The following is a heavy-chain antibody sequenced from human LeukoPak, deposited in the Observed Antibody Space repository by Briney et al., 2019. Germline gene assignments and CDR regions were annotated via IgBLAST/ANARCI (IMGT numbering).Heavy chain of an antibody. D-gene: IGHD6-19*01. V-gene: IGHV5-51*01. CDR3: ARRPGTKTSSGSRYDY. Sequence: GESLKISCKGSGYSFTNYWIGWVRQMPGKGLEWMGNVYPGDSDTRYSPSFQGQVTISADKSISTAYLQWSSLKASDTAMYYCARRPGTKTSSGSRYDYWGQGTLVTVSS. J-gene: IGHJ4*02. CDR2: VYPGDSDT. CDR1: GYSFTNYW.